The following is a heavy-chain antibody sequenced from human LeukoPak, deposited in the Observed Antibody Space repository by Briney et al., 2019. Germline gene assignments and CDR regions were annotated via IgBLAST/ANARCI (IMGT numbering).Heavy chain of an antibody. CDR2: ISSGGDNT. D-gene: IGHD5-18*01. J-gene: IGHJ4*02. Sequence: QAGGSLRLSCAASGFTFSSYAMSWVRQAPGKGLEWVSAISSGGDNTYYADSVKGRLTISRGNSKNTLYVQMTSLRAEGAAVYYCAREDATMVLSLDYWGQGALVTVSS. CDR1: GFTFSSYA. CDR3: AREDATMVLSLDY. V-gene: IGHV3-23*01.